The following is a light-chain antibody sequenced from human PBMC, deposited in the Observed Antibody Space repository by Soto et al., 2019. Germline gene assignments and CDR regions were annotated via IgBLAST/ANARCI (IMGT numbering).Light chain of an antibody. Sequence: QSALTQPASVSGSPGQSITISCTGTSSDVGGYNYVSWYQQHPGKAPKLMIYDVSNRPSGVSNRFSGSNSGNTASLTISGLQAEDEADYYCSSYTSSSTLLYVFGTGTKLTVL. CDR1: SSDVGGYNY. J-gene: IGLJ1*01. V-gene: IGLV2-14*01. CDR3: SSYTSSSTLLYV. CDR2: DVS.